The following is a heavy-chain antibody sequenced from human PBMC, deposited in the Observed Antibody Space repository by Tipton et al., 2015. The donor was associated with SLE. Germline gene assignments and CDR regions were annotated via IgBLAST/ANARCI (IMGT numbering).Heavy chain of an antibody. Sequence: TLSLTCAVYGGSFSGYYWNWIRQPPGKGLEWIAEITHSGSTNYNPSLKSRVTISVNTSKNQFSLRLSSVTAADTALYYCARGDLYSDYVWGTLRGAFDIWGRGTMVTVSS. CDR2: ITHSGST. CDR3: ARGDLYSDYVWGTLRGAFDI. CDR1: GGSFSGYY. D-gene: IGHD3-16*01. V-gene: IGHV4-34*01. J-gene: IGHJ3*02.